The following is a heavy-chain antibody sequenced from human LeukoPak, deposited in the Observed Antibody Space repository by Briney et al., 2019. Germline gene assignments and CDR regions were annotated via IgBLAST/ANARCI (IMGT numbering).Heavy chain of an antibody. J-gene: IGHJ3*02. CDR2: INPNSGGT. CDR3: ARDLVGATTTFDI. Sequence: ASVKVSCKASGYTFTGYYMHWVRQAPGQGLEWMGWINPNSGGTNYAQRFQGRVTMTRDTSISTAYMELSRLRSDGTAVYYCARDLVGATTTFDIWGQGTMVTVSS. CDR1: GYTFTGYY. D-gene: IGHD1-26*01. V-gene: IGHV1-2*02.